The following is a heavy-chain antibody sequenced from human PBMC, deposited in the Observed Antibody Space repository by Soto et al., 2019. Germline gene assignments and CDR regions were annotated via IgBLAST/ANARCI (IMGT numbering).Heavy chain of an antibody. CDR3: GRDLTSNANCIDP. J-gene: IGHJ5*02. CDR1: GDYIHVGGYY. CDR2: IYYTGKT. D-gene: IGHD2-2*01. V-gene: IGHV4-30-4*01. Sequence: QVQLQESGPGLVKPSQTLSLTCSVSGDYIHVGGYYWTWIRQRPGKGLEWMGYIYYTGKTYYNPSLESRLTMSVGRSKNQFSLRLTSVTAADTAVYFCGRDLTSNANCIDPWGQGTLVTVSS.